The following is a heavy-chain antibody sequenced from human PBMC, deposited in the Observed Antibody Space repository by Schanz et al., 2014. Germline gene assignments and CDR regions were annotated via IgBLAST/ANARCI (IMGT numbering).Heavy chain of an antibody. CDR2: INGDGSST. Sequence: VQLVDSGGGLVKPGGSLRLSCAASGFTFSNYWMHWVRQAPGKGLVWVSRINGDGSSTSYADSVKGRFTISRDNAKNTLYLQMNSLRAEDTAVYYCARPALWFGDNCFDPWGQGTLVTVSS. CDR1: GFTFSNYW. D-gene: IGHD3-10*01. CDR3: ARPALWFGDNCFDP. J-gene: IGHJ5*02. V-gene: IGHV3-74*02.